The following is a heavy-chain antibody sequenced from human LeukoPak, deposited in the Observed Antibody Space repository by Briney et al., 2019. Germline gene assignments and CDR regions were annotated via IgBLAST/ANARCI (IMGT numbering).Heavy chain of an antibody. J-gene: IGHJ3*02. V-gene: IGHV4-59*08. CDR3: ARRDRWGDAFDI. CDR1: GGSISTYY. CDR2: FYYSGST. D-gene: IGHD4-23*01. Sequence: SETLSLTCSVSGGSISTYYWNWIRQPPGKGLEWIAYFYYSGSTNYNPSLKSRVPISVDTSKNQFSLKLSSVTAADTAVYYCARRDRWGDAFDIWGQGTMVTVSS.